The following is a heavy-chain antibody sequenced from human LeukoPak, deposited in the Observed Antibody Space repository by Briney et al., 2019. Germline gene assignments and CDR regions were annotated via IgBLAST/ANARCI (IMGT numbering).Heavy chain of an antibody. CDR2: IKSKTDGGTT. V-gene: IGHV3-15*01. CDR3: TTGYYYDSSGYYS. D-gene: IGHD3-22*01. CDR1: GFTFTNAW. J-gene: IGHJ1*01. Sequence: GGSLRLSCAASGFTFTNAWMSWVRQAPGKGLEWVGRIKSKTDGGTTDYAAPVKGRFTISRDDSKNTLYLQMNSLKTEDTAVYYCTTGYYYDSSGYYSWSEGTLVTV.